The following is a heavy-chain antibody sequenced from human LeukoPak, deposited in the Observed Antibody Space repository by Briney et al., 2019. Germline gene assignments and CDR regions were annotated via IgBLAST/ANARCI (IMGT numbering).Heavy chain of an antibody. Sequence: GGSLRLSCAASGFTFDDYAMHWVRQAPGKGLEWVSGISVSGGGTYYADSVQGRFTISRDNSKNTLYLQMNSLRAEDTAVYYCARTKGSYYEGVYWGRGTLVTVSS. D-gene: IGHD1-26*01. CDR2: ISVSGGGT. J-gene: IGHJ4*02. CDR3: ARTKGSYYEGVY. CDR1: GFTFDDYA. V-gene: IGHV3-23*01.